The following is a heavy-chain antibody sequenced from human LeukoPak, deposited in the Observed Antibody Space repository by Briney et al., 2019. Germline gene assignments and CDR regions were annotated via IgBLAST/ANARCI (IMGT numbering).Heavy chain of an antibody. CDR2: IWYDGSNK. V-gene: IGHV3-33*01. CDR3: ARDPVEGDYYFDY. CDR1: GFTFSSYG. J-gene: IGHJ4*02. D-gene: IGHD4-23*01. Sequence: GGSLRLSCAASGFTFSSYGMHWVRQAPGKGLEWVAVIWYDGSNKYYADSVKGRFTRSRDNSKNPLYLQMNSLRAEDTAVYYCARDPVEGDYYFDYWGQGTLVTVSS.